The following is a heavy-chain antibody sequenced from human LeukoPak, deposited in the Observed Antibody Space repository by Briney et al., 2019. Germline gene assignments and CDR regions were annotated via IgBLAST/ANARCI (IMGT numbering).Heavy chain of an antibody. Sequence: GGSLRLSCAASGFTFSTYSMNWVRQAPGKGLEWVSYISSGSGPIHYAGSVKGRFTISRDNAKNSLYLQMNSLRDDDTAVYYCARAPRGADNWFDPWGQGTLVTVSS. D-gene: IGHD3-10*01. CDR1: GFTFSTYS. J-gene: IGHJ5*02. CDR3: ARAPRGADNWFDP. CDR2: ISSGSGPI. V-gene: IGHV3-48*02.